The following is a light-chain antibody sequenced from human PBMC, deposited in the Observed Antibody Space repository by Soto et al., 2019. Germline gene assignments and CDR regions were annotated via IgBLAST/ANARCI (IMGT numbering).Light chain of an antibody. J-gene: IGKJ2*01. CDR2: GAS. Sequence: EIVLTQSPATLSLSPGDRVTLSCRASQSVGSYLAWYQQKPGQAPRLLIYGASNRATGIPARFSGSGSGTDFTLTISSLEPEDFAVYFCQNRNNWPPDPTFGQGTRLEIK. V-gene: IGKV3-11*01. CDR3: QNRNNWPPDPT. CDR1: QSVGSY.